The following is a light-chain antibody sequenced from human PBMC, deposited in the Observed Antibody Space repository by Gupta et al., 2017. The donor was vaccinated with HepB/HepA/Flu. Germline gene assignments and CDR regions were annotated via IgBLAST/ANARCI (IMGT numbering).Light chain of an antibody. Sequence: QSALTQPASVSGSPGQSLTISCTGPRSDFGGYNYVSWYQQHPGKAPKLLIYDVSNRPSGVSNRFSGSKSGNTASLTISGLRAEDEANYYCSSFTFTTTLVIFGGGTKLTVL. J-gene: IGLJ2*01. CDR2: DVS. V-gene: IGLV2-14*03. CDR3: SSFTFTTTLVI. CDR1: RSDFGGYNY.